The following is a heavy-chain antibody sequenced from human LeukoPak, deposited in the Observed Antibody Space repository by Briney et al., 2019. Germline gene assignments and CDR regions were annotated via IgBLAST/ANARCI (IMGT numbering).Heavy chain of an antibody. CDR3: ASASTGGYDSPFDY. V-gene: IGHV3-30*02. CDR1: GFTFSNYG. Sequence: PGGSLRLSCAASGFTFSNYGMHWVRQAPGKGLEWVAFIRSDGINKYHADSVKGRFTISRDNAKNSLYLQMNSLRAEDTAVYYCASASTGGYDSPFDYWGQGTLVTVSS. D-gene: IGHD5-12*01. CDR2: IRSDGINK. J-gene: IGHJ4*02.